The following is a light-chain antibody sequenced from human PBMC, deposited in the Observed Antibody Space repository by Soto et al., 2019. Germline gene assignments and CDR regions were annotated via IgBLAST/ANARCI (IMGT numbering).Light chain of an antibody. Sequence: DIQMTQSPSSLSASVGDRITITCRASQSSYSSLNWYHQKPGKAPKLLIDAASNLQSGVPSRCSGSGSGTDFTVSISSLQPEDFGTYYCQQCYSAPYTFGQGTKLVI. CDR2: AAS. J-gene: IGKJ2*01. CDR1: QSSYSS. CDR3: QQCYSAPYT. V-gene: IGKV1-39*01.